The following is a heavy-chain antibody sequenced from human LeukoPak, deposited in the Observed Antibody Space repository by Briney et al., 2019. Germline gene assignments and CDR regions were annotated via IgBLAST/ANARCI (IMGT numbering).Heavy chain of an antibody. D-gene: IGHD2-2*01. CDR3: ARGLRYQLLSGKRRYNWFDP. J-gene: IGHJ5*02. Sequence: ASVKVSCKASGYTFTSYDINWVRQATGQGLEWMGWMNPNSGNTGYAQKFQGRVTITRNTSISTAYMELGSLRSEDTAVYYCARGLRYQLLSGKRRYNWFDPWGQGTLVTVSP. V-gene: IGHV1-8*03. CDR1: GYTFTSYD. CDR2: MNPNSGNT.